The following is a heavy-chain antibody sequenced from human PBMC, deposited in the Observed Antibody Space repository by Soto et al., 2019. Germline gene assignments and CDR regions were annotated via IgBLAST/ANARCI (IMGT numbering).Heavy chain of an antibody. CDR2: INPSGGST. V-gene: IGHV1-46*01. Sequence: ASVKVSCKASGYTFTSYDINWVRQATGQGLEWMGRINPSGGSTSYAQKFQGRVTMTRDTSTSTVYMELSSLRSEDTAVYYCASNNIAAAGRAFDIWGQGTMVTVSS. J-gene: IGHJ3*02. CDR3: ASNNIAAAGRAFDI. CDR1: GYTFTSYD. D-gene: IGHD6-13*01.